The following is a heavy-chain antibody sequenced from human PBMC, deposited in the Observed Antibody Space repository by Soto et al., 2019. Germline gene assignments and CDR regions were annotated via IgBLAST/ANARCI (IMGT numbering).Heavy chain of an antibody. CDR1: GFTLPGHY. Sequence: ASVTVSCKASGFTLPGHYIHWVRPGPGQGVDGMGWINPNSGGYSYAQQFQGRLTMTTDKSITTAYMELSRLSCDDQALYYCAKSRNLIRPSLGYFDHWGQGTLVTVSS. V-gene: IGHV1-2*02. J-gene: IGHJ4*02. CDR2: INPNSGGY. D-gene: IGHD2-2*01. CDR3: AKSRNLIRPSLGYFDH.